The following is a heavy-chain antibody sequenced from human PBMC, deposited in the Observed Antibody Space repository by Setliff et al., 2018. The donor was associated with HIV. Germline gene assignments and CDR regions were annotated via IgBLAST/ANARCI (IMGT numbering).Heavy chain of an antibody. CDR2: INPTGGST. V-gene: IGHV1-46*01. J-gene: IGHJ3*02. D-gene: IGHD5-12*01. CDR3: ASAGAWQRNALDI. Sequence: ASVKVSCKPSGYSFTIHYMHWVRQAPGQGLEWMGVINPTGGSTRNTQKFQGRVAMTRDTSTSTVYMELSSLRSEDTAVYYCASAGAWQRNALDIWGQGTMVTVSS. CDR1: GYSFTIHY.